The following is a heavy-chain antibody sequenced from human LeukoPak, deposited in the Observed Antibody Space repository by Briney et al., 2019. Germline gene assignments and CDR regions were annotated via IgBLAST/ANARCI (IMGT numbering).Heavy chain of an antibody. Sequence: PGRSLRLSCAASGFTFSDYAMHWVRQAPGKGLEWVANIKQDGSEKYYVDSVKGRFTISRDDAKNSLYLQMNSLRAEDTAVYYCARGSTEDIVVVVAVYYWGQGTLVTVSS. D-gene: IGHD2-15*01. CDR3: ARGSTEDIVVVVAVYY. V-gene: IGHV3-7*01. J-gene: IGHJ4*02. CDR2: IKQDGSEK. CDR1: GFTFSDYA.